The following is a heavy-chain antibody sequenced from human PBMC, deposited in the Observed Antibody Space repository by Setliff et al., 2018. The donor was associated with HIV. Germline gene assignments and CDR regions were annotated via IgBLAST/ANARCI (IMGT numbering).Heavy chain of an antibody. CDR2: INAGNGNT. V-gene: IGHV1-3*03. Sequence: ASVKVSCKASGYTFTNYAIHWVRQAPGQRLEWMGWINAGNGNTKYSQELQGRVTITRDTSASTAYMELSSLRSEDMAVYYCARGRYDDFWSGYYYFDYWGQGTLVTVSS. D-gene: IGHD3-3*01. J-gene: IGHJ4*02. CDR1: GYTFTNYA. CDR3: ARGRYDDFWSGYYYFDY.